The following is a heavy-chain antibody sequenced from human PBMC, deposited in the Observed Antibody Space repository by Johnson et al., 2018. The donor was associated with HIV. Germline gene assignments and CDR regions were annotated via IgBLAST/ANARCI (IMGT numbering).Heavy chain of an antibody. CDR2: IYSGGNT. J-gene: IGHJ3*02. D-gene: IGHD7-27*01. CDR1: GFTVSSNY. Sequence: VQLVESGGGLVQPGGSLRLSCAASGFTVSSNYMSCVRQAPGKGLEWVSVIYSGGNTYYADSVKGRFTISRDNSKNTLYLQMNSLRAGDTAVYYCARVLTGDDAFDIWGQGTMVTVSS. CDR3: ARVLTGDDAFDI. V-gene: IGHV3-66*01.